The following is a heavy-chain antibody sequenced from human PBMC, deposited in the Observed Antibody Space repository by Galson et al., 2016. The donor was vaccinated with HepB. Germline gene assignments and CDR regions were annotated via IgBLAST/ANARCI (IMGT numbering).Heavy chain of an antibody. Sequence: SLRLSCAASGFTFSGYAMSWVRQAPGKGLEWVSGISGGGGRTYFADSVEGRFTIYRDNSNNTLYLHMNSLRAEDTAVYYCPKDLAYSSSCSDYWGQGTLVTVSS. J-gene: IGHJ4*02. CDR2: ISGGGGRT. CDR3: PKDLAYSSSCSDY. CDR1: GFTFSGYA. D-gene: IGHD6-13*01. V-gene: IGHV3-23*01.